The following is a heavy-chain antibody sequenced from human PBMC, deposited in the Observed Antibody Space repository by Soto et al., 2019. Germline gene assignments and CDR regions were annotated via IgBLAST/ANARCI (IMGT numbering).Heavy chain of an antibody. J-gene: IGHJ4*02. CDR2: IYYTGTT. CDR3: ARQRGNYFDY. CDR1: GDSISSYY. D-gene: IGHD3-10*01. Sequence: PSETLSLTCTVSGDSISSYYWSWIRQPPGKGLEWIGYIYYTGTTNYNPSLKSRITISVDTSKNQFSLNLSSVTAADTAVYYCARQRGNYFDYWGQGTLVTVSS. V-gene: IGHV4-59*01.